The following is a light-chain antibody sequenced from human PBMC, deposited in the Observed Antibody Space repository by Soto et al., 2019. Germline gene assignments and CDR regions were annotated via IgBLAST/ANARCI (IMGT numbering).Light chain of an antibody. CDR3: QQYDNLPPFT. CDR2: DAS. Sequence: DIQMTQSPSSLSASVGDRVTITCQASQDISNYLNWYQQKPGKAPKLLIYDASNLETGVPSRFSGSGSGTDFTFTISSLQPEDIATYYCQQYDNLPPFTFGPVPQVDI. J-gene: IGKJ3*01. CDR1: QDISNY. V-gene: IGKV1-33*01.